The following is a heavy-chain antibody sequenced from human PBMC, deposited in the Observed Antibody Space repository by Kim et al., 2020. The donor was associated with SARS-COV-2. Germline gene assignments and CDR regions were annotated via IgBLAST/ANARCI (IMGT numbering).Heavy chain of an antibody. V-gene: IGHV5-51*01. CDR3: ASQRSYCSSTSCLRSYGMDV. CDR1: GYSFTSYW. J-gene: IGHJ6*02. Sequence: GESLKISCKGSGYSFTSYWIGWVRQMPGKGLEWMGIIYPGDSDTRYSPSFQGQVTISADKSISTAYLQWSSLKASDTAMYYCASQRSYCSSTSCLRSYGMDVWGQGTTVPVSS. CDR2: IYPGDSDT. D-gene: IGHD2-2*01.